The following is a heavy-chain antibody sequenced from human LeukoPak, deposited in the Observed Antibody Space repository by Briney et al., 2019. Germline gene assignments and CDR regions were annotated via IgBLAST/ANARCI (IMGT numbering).Heavy chain of an antibody. V-gene: IGHV1-69*13. CDR2: IIPIFGTA. D-gene: IGHD3-10*01. CDR1: GGTFSSYA. J-gene: IGHJ3*02. CDR3: AREYLWFGELLGDAFGI. Sequence: GAPVKVSCKASGGTFSSYAISWVRQAPGQGLEWMGGIIPIFGTANYAQKFQGRVTITADESTSTAYMELSSLRSEDTAVYYCAREYLWFGELLGDAFGIWGQGTMVTVSS.